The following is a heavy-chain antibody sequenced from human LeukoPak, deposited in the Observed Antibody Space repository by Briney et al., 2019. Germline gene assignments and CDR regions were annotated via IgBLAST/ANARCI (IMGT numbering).Heavy chain of an antibody. CDR1: GFTFSSYG. V-gene: IGHV3-30*18. CDR3: AKDSIMITFGGVLDY. CDR2: ISYDGSNK. D-gene: IGHD3-16*01. J-gene: IGHJ4*02. Sequence: TGRSLRLSCAASGFTFSSYGMHWVRQAPGKGLEWVAVISYDGSNKYYADSVKGRFTISRDNSKNTLYLQMNSLRAEDTAVYYCAKDSIMITFGGVLDYWGQGTLVTVSS.